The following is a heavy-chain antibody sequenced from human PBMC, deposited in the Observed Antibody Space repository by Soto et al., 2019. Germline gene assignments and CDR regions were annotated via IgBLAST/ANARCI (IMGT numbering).Heavy chain of an antibody. CDR1: GYSFTSYW. V-gene: IGHV5-51*01. J-gene: IGHJ3*02. CDR2: IYPGDSDT. CDR3: ASPATDAFDI. D-gene: IGHD6-25*01. Sequence: GESLKISCKGSGYSFTSYWIGWVRQMPGKGLEWIVIIYPGDSDTRYSPSFQGQVTISADQSISTAYLQWSSLKASDTAMYYCASPATDAFDIWGQGTMVTVSS.